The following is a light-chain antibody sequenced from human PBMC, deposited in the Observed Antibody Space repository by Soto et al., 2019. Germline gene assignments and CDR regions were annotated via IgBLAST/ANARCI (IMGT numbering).Light chain of an antibody. CDR3: QQYGSSWT. CDR2: GAS. J-gene: IGKJ1*01. Sequence: EIVMTQSPATLSVSPGERATLSCRASQSVSSNLAWYQQKPGQAPRLLIYGASSRATGIPDRFSGGGSGTDFTLTISRLEPEDFAIYYCQQYGSSWTFGQGTRWIS. V-gene: IGKV3-20*01. CDR1: QSVSSN.